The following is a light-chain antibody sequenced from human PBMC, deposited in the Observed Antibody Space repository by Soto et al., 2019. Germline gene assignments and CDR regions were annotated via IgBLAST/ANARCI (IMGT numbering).Light chain of an antibody. CDR1: QGVTNY. CDR2: GAS. V-gene: IGKV1-9*01. Sequence: DIQLTQSPSFLSASVGDSVTLTCRASQGVTNYVAWYQQKPRKAPNLLIYGASTLQSGVPSRFSGSGSGTEFTLTISSLQPEDFATYYCQQLHGYPWTFGQGTKVEIK. CDR3: QQLHGYPWT. J-gene: IGKJ1*01.